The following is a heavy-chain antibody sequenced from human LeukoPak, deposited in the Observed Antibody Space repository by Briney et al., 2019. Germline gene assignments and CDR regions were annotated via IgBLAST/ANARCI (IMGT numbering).Heavy chain of an antibody. D-gene: IGHD3-3*01. V-gene: IGHV4-39*07. CDR2: IYYSGST. Sequence: SETLPLTCTVSGGSISSSSYYWGWLRQPPGKGLEWIGSIYYSGSTYYNPSLKSRVTISVDTSKNQFSLKLSSVTAADTAVYYCARVITIFGVVITTVDYWGQGTLVTVSS. J-gene: IGHJ4*02. CDR3: ARVITIFGVVITTVDY. CDR1: GGSISSSSYY.